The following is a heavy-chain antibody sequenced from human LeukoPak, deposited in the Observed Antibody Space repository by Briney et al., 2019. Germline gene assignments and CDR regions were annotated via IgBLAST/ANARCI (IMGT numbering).Heavy chain of an antibody. CDR2: INPNSGAT. D-gene: IGHD6-13*01. CDR1: GYTFTGYY. Sequence: ASVEVSCKASGYTFTGYYMHWVRQAPGQGLEWMGWINPNSGATNYAQKFQGWVTMTRDTSISTAYMELSRLNSDDTAIYYCAREGYTSSWYHGVGDYWGQGTLVTVSS. J-gene: IGHJ4*02. CDR3: AREGYTSSWYHGVGDY. V-gene: IGHV1-2*04.